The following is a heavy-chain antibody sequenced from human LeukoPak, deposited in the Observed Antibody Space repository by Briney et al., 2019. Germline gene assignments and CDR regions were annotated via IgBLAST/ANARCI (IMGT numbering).Heavy chain of an antibody. V-gene: IGHV3-21*01. CDR1: GFTFSSYS. CDR2: ISTSSSYI. Sequence: GGSLRLSCAASGFTFSSYSMNWVRQAPGKGLEWVSSISTSSSYIYYADSVKGRFTISGDDAKNSLYLQMNSLRAEDTAVYYCARGENGYDSSGYHYWGQGTLVTVSS. J-gene: IGHJ4*02. CDR3: ARGENGYDSSGYHY. D-gene: IGHD3-22*01.